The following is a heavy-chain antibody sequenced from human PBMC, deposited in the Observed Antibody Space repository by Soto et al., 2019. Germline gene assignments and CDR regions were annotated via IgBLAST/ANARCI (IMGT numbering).Heavy chain of an antibody. CDR1: RFTFSSYG. CDR3: ARGRTGYCSAGSCYSAAFDI. CDR2: ITSSGSYI. J-gene: IGHJ3*02. Sequence: GGSLRLSCTASRFTFSSYGMNWVRQAPGKGLEWVSAITSSGSYIFFADSVKGRFTISRDNAKNSGFLQMNSLRGDDTAVYYCARGRTGYCSAGSCYSAAFDIWGQGTMVTVSS. D-gene: IGHD2-15*01. V-gene: IGHV3-21*01.